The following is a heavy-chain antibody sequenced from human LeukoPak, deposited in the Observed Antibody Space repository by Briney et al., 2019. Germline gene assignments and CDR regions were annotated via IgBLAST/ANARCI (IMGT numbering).Heavy chain of an antibody. V-gene: IGHV4-61*01. Sequence: SETLSLTCTVSGGSISSNNYYWRWVRQPPGKGLEWIGYIYYSGSTNYNPSLKSRVTISVDTSKNQFSLKLSSVTAADTAVYYCARCIAAAGEYYFDYWGQGTLVTVSS. CDR3: ARCIAAAGEYYFDY. J-gene: IGHJ4*02. CDR2: IYYSGST. CDR1: GGSISSNNYY. D-gene: IGHD6-13*01.